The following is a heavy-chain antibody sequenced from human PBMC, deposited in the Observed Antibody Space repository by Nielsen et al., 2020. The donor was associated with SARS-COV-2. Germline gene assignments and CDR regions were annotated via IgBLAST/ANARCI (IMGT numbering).Heavy chain of an antibody. CDR3: ARQGGSYIFDY. J-gene: IGHJ4*02. D-gene: IGHD1-26*01. CDR2: ISSSSSYI. Sequence: GESLKISCAASGFTFSSYSMNWVRQAPGKGLEWVSSISSSSSYIYYADSVKGRFTISRDNAKNTLYLQMNSLRAEDTAVYYCARQGGSYIFDYWGQGSLVTVSS. CDR1: GFTFSSYS. V-gene: IGHV3-21*01.